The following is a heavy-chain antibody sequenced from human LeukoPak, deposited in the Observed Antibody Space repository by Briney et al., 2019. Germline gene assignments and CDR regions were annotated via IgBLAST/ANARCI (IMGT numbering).Heavy chain of an antibody. V-gene: IGHV1-3*01. J-gene: IGHJ4*02. CDR2: INAGNGNT. CDR1: GYTFTSYA. Sequence: GASVKVSCKASGYTFTSYAMHWVRQAPGQRLEWMGWINAGNGNTKYSQKFQGRVTITRDTSASTAYMELSSLRSEDTAVYYCTLFDYDSWSAYLHWGQGALVTVSS. D-gene: IGHD3-3*01. CDR3: TLFDYDSWSAYLH.